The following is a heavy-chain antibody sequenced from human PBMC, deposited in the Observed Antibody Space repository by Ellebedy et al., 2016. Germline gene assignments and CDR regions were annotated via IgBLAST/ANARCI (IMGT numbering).Heavy chain of an antibody. J-gene: IGHJ4*02. Sequence: GESLKISCAASGITFTDAWMTWVRQAPGKGLEWVGRIKTKVDGETTDYAAPVKGRFTISRDDSQNTVFLQMNSLKSEDTAVYYCASRPVPGTGPFDYWGRGTLVTVSS. CDR2: IKTKVDGETT. V-gene: IGHV3-15*01. CDR3: ASRPVPGTGPFDY. D-gene: IGHD6-19*01. CDR1: GITFTDAW.